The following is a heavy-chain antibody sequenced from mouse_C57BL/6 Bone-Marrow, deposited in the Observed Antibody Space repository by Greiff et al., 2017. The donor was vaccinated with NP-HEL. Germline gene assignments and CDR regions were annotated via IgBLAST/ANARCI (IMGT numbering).Heavy chain of an antibody. CDR3: ARSIYDGCPSYAMDY. D-gene: IGHD2-3*01. CDR1: GYTFTDYY. J-gene: IGHJ4*01. CDR2: INPYNGGT. V-gene: IGHV1-19*01. Sequence: EVKLQESGPVLVKPGASVKMSCKASGYTFTDYYMNWVKQSHGKSLEWIGVINPYNGGTSYNQKFKGKATLTVDKSSSTAYMELNSLTSEDSAVYYCARSIYDGCPSYAMDYWGQGTSVTVSS.